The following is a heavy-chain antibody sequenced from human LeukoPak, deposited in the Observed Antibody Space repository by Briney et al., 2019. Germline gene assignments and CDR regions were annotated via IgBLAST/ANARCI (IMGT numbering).Heavy chain of an antibody. CDR2: IYYSGST. J-gene: IGHJ4*02. D-gene: IGHD6-13*01. CDR1: GYSISSGYY. V-gene: IGHV4-61*01. Sequence: SETLSLTCTVSGYSISSGYYWSWIRQPPGKGLEWIGYIYYSGSTNYNPSLKSRVTISVDTSKNQFSLNLSSVNAADTAVYYCAREGRGAAAGMDYWGQGTLVTVSS. CDR3: AREGRGAAAGMDY.